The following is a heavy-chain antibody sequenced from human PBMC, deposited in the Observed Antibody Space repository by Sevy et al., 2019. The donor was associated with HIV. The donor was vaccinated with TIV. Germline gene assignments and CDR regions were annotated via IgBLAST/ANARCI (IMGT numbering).Heavy chain of an antibody. CDR3: ARGTWGLGSYFRVPGWFDP. J-gene: IGHJ5*02. Sequence: SETLSLTCAVYGGSFSGYYWSWIRQPPGKGLEWIGEINHSGSTNYNPSLKSRVTISVDTSKNQFSLKLSSVTAADTAVYYCARGTWGLGSYFRVPGWFDPWGQGTLVTVSS. CDR2: INHSGST. D-gene: IGHD3-10*01. CDR1: GGSFSGYY. V-gene: IGHV4-34*01.